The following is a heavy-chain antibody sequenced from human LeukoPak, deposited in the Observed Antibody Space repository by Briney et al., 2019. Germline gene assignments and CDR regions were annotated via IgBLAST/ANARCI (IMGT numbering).Heavy chain of an antibody. Sequence: SETLSLTCTVSGGSISSSSYYWGWIRQPPGKGLEWIGSIYYSGSTYYNPSLKSRVTISVDTSKNQFSLKLSSVTAADTAVYYCASTGYDFWSGYLYYFDYWGQGTLVTVSS. V-gene: IGHV4-39*01. J-gene: IGHJ4*02. CDR2: IYYSGST. CDR1: GGSISSSSYY. D-gene: IGHD3-3*01. CDR3: ASTGYDFWSGYLYYFDY.